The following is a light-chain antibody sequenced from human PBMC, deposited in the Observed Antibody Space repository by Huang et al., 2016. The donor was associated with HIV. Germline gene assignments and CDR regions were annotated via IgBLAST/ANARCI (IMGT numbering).Light chain of an antibody. V-gene: IGKV1-NL1*01. Sequence: DIQMTQSPSSLSASVGDRVTITCRASQGITNSLACYQQKPGKAPKFLLYDASTLESGVPSGFIGSGSGTVFTLTISSLQPEYFATYYCQQYYSSPPTFGGGTKVEIK. CDR2: DAS. CDR1: QGITNS. CDR3: QQYYSSPPT. J-gene: IGKJ4*01.